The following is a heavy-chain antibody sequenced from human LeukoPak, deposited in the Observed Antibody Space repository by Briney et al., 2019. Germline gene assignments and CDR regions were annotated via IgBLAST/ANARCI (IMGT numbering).Heavy chain of an antibody. V-gene: IGHV4-38-2*02. CDR3: ARTGSSASYYFDY. CDR2: IYHSGST. Sequence: PSETLSLTCTVSDYSISSGYYWGWVRQPPGKGLEWIGSIYHSGSTYYNPSLKSRVTISVDTSKNQFSLKLSSVTAADTAVYYCARTGSSASYYFDYWGQGTLVTVSS. D-gene: IGHD1-26*01. J-gene: IGHJ4*02. CDR1: DYSISSGYY.